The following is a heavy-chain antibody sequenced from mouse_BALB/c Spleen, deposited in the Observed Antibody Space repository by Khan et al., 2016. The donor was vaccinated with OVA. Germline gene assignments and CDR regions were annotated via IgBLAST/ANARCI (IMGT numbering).Heavy chain of an antibody. Sequence: EVELVESGGDLVKPGGSLKLSCAASGFTFSTYGMSWVRQTPDKRLEWVATVSTGGSYTYYPDSVKGRFTISRDNAKNTLYLQMSSLKSEDTAMFYCTRRAYYYVSEEFAYGGQGTLVTVSA. CDR1: GFTFSTYG. CDR3: TRRAYYYVSEEFAY. V-gene: IGHV5-6*01. CDR2: VSTGGSYT. J-gene: IGHJ3*01. D-gene: IGHD1-1*01.